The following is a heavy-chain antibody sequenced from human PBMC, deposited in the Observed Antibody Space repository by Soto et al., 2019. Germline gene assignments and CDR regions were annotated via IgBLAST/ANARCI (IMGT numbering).Heavy chain of an antibody. D-gene: IGHD1-7*01. CDR2: ISYDGSNK. CDR1: GFTFSSYG. J-gene: IGHJ4*02. V-gene: IGHV3-30*18. Sequence: GGSLRLSCAASGFTFSSYGMHWVRQAPGKGLEWVAVISYDGSNKYYADSVKGRFTISRDNSKNTLYLQMNSLRAEDAAVYYCAKQRGTNWNYAGFDYWGQGTLVTVSS. CDR3: AKQRGTNWNYAGFDY.